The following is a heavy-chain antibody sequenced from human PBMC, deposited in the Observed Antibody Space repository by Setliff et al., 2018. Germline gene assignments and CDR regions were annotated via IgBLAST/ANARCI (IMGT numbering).Heavy chain of an antibody. CDR2: IYSSGST. CDR3: ARESRYYYDNLGTLDY. V-gene: IGHV4-30-4*08. D-gene: IGHD3-22*01. Sequence: SETLSLTCTVSGGSISSGDYYWSWIRQPPEKGLEWIGYIYSSGSTYYNPSLKSRVSISVDTSKNQFSLKLSSVTAADTAVYYCARESRYYYDNLGTLDYWGQGTLVTVSS. J-gene: IGHJ4*02. CDR1: GGSISSGDYY.